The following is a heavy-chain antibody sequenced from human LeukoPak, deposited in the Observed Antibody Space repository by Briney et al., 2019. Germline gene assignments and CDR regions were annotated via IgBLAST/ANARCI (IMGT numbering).Heavy chain of an antibody. CDR2: ISSSSSYI. Sequence: PGGSLRLSCAASGFTFISYAMNWVRQAPGKGLEWVHSISSSSSYIYYADSVKGRFTISRDNAKNSLYLQMNSLRAEDTAVYYCARALLSGPIFGVAPGDWGQGTLVTVSS. V-gene: IGHV3-21*01. CDR3: ARALLSGPIFGVAPGD. D-gene: IGHD3-3*01. CDR1: GFTFISYA. J-gene: IGHJ4*02.